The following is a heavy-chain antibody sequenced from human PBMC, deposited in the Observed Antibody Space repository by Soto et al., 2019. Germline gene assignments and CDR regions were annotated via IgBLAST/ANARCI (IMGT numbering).Heavy chain of an antibody. V-gene: IGHV1-46*01. J-gene: IGHJ2*01. CDR1: GYTFTSYY. D-gene: IGHD4-17*01. Sequence: QVQLVQSGAEVKKPGASVKVSCKASGYTFTSYYMHWVRQAPGQGLEWMGIINPSGGSTSYAQKYQHRVTITRDTSTSTVYMELRSLRSEDTAVYYCARQTTVTHPADWYFDLWGRGTLVTVSS. CDR2: INPSGGST. CDR3: ARQTTVTHPADWYFDL.